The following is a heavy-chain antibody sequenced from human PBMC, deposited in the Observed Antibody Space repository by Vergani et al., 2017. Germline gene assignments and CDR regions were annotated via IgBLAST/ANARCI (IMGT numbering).Heavy chain of an antibody. CDR2: IYWNDDK. D-gene: IGHD5-24*01. Sequence: QITLKESGPTLVKPTQTLTLTCTFSGFSLSTSGVGVGWIRQPPGKALEWLALIYWNDDKRYSPSLKSRLTITKDTSKNQVVLTMTNMDPVDTATYYCXRSPGWLQLPPFDYWGQGTLVTVSS. CDR1: GFSLSTSGVG. J-gene: IGHJ4*02. V-gene: IGHV2-5*01. CDR3: XRSPGWLQLPPFDY.